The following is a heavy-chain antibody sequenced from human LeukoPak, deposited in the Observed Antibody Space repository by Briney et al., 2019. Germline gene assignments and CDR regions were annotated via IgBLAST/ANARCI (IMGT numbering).Heavy chain of an antibody. CDR1: GFTFDDYA. V-gene: IGHV3-43*02. Sequence: GGSLRLSCAASGFTFDDYAMHWVRQAPGKGLEWVSLISGDGGSTYYADSVKGRFTISRDNSKNSLYLQMNSLRTEDTALYYRAKLPLRFLEWPPDYWGQGTLVTVSS. CDR3: AKLPLRFLEWPPDY. CDR2: ISGDGGST. J-gene: IGHJ4*02. D-gene: IGHD3-3*01.